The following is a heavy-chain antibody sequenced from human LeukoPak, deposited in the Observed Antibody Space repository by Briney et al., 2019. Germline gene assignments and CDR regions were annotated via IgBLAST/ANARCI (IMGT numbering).Heavy chain of an antibody. CDR3: ARDLAGIAVAGTDY. V-gene: IGHV3-48*03. CDR2: ISSSGSTI. CDR1: GFTFSTYE. Sequence: QPGGSLRLSCAASGFTFSTYEVNWVRQAPGKGLEWVSYISSSGSTIYYADSVEGRFTTSRDNAKNSLYLQMNSLRAEDTALYYCARDLAGIAVAGTDYWGQGTLVTVSS. D-gene: IGHD6-19*01. J-gene: IGHJ4*02.